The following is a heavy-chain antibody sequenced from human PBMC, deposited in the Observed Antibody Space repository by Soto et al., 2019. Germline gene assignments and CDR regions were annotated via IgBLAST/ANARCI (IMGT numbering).Heavy chain of an antibody. Sequence: GASVKVSCKASGYTFTSYYMHWVRQAPGQGLEWMGIINPSGGSTSYAQKFQGRVTMTRDTSTSTVYMELSSLRSEDTAVYYCARDGAGYCSSTSCPLPGFDPWGQGTLVTVSS. D-gene: IGHD2-2*01. CDR2: INPSGGST. V-gene: IGHV1-46*01. J-gene: IGHJ5*02. CDR1: GYTFTSYY. CDR3: ARDGAGYCSSTSCPLPGFDP.